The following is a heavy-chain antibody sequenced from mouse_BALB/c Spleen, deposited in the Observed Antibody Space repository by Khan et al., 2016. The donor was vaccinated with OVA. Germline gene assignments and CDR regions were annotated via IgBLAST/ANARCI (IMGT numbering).Heavy chain of an antibody. CDR2: INPSNGYT. V-gene: IGHV1-4*01. Sequence: QVQLQQSGAELARPGASVKMSYKASGYTFTSYTIHWIKKRPGQGLEWIGYINPSNGYTNYNQKFKDKATLTTDKSSTTAYLQLSSPTSDDSAVYNCVRDGAYHRNDGWFAYWGQGTLVTVSA. D-gene: IGHD2-14*01. CDR1: GYTFTSYT. J-gene: IGHJ3*01. CDR3: VRDGAYHRNDGWFAY.